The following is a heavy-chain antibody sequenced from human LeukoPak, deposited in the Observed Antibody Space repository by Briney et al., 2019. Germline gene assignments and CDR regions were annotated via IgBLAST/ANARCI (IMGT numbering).Heavy chain of an antibody. J-gene: IGHJ4*02. V-gene: IGHV3-7*01. Sequence: GGSLRLSCAASGFIFNTYCMMWVRQAPGKGLEWVATINADENEKFYVDSVKGRFTISRDNAKNSLYLQINSLRVEDTAVYYCARAGERWLQFPRLVDYWGQGTLVTVSS. CDR1: GFIFNTYC. CDR3: ARAGERWLQFPRLVDY. D-gene: IGHD5-24*01. CDR2: INADENEK.